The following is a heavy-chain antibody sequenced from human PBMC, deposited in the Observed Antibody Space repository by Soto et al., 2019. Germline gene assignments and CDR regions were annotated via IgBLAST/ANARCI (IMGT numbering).Heavy chain of an antibody. CDR3: ARTPYDFWSPGQFYFDH. V-gene: IGHV3-23*01. CDR2: ISGSGGTT. D-gene: IGHD3-3*01. CDR1: GFTFSSHA. J-gene: IGHJ4*02. Sequence: GGSLRLSCGFSGFTFSSHAMSWVRQAPGKGLECVSGISGSGGTTFYADYVKGRFTISRDNSKKTLYLQMNGLRAEDTAVYYCARTPYDFWSPGQFYFDHWGQGTLVTVSS.